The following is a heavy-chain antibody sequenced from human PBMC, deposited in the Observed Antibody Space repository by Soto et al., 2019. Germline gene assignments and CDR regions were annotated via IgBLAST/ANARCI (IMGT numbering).Heavy chain of an antibody. J-gene: IGHJ4*02. CDR1: GGSISSYY. D-gene: IGHD6-19*01. CDR2: IYYSGST. V-gene: IGHV4-59*01. Sequence: SETLSLTCTVSGGSISSYYWSWIRQPPGKGLEWIGYIYYSGSTNYNPSLKSRVTISVDTSKNQFSLKLSSVTASDTAVYYCARAGAYSSGWPQDYWGQGTLVTVSS. CDR3: ARAGAYSSGWPQDY.